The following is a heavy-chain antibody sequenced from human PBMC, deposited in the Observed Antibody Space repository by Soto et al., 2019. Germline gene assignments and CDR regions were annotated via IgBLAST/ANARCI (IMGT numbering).Heavy chain of an antibody. CDR2: ISSSSSYI. J-gene: IGHJ6*02. CDR3: ARGTVGYCSSTSCSNYYYYGMDV. V-gene: IGHV3-21*01. Sequence: GGSLRFSCAASGFTFSSYSMNWVRQAPGEGLEWVSSISSSSSYIYYADSVKGRFTISRDNAKNSLYLQMNSLRAEDTAVYYCARGTVGYCSSTSCSNYYYYGMDVWGQGTTVTVSS. CDR1: GFTFSSYS. D-gene: IGHD2-2*01.